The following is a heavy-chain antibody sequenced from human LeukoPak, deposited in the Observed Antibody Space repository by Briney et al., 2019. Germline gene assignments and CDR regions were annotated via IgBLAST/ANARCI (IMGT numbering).Heavy chain of an antibody. V-gene: IGHV3-30-3*01. Sequence: AGGSLRLPCAASGFTFSSYAMHWVRQAPGKGLEWVAVISYDGSNKYYADSVKGRFTISRDNSKNTLYLQMNSLRAEDTAVYYCARDDSGSYPSTYYYYMDVWGKGTTVTVSS. CDR1: GFTFSSYA. J-gene: IGHJ6*03. D-gene: IGHD1-26*01. CDR2: ISYDGSNK. CDR3: ARDDSGSYPSTYYYYMDV.